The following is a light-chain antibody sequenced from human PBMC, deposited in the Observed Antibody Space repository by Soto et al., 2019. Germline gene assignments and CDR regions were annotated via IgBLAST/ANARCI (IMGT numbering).Light chain of an antibody. CDR1: SSDVGGYKY. CDR3: NSYTSSNTWV. Sequence: QSALTQPASVSGSPGQSITLYCTGTSSDVGGYKYVSWYQQHSGNAPKVLIYEVSNRPSGVSNRFSGSKSGNTASLTISGLQAEDEADYYCNSYTSSNTWVFGGGTKLTVL. V-gene: IGLV2-14*01. CDR2: EVS. J-gene: IGLJ3*02.